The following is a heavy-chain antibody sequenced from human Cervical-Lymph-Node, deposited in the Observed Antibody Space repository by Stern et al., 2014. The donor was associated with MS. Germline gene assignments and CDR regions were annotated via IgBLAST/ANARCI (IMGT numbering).Heavy chain of an antibody. V-gene: IGHV4-59*01. J-gene: IGHJ4*02. CDR2: NYYSGHP. CDR1: GGSISSYY. CDR3: ARGFSSSWYGGRFFNY. Sequence: QVQLVPSGPGLVKPSETLSLTCTVSGGSISSYYWSWIRQSPGKGLEWLAYNYYSGHPDYNPSLQGRVTVSADTSKNQVSLRLSSVTAADTAVYYCARGFSSSWYGGRFFNYWGQGTLVTVSS. D-gene: IGHD6-13*01.